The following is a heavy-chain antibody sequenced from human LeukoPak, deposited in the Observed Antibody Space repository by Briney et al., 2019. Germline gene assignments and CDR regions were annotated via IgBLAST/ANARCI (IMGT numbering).Heavy chain of an antibody. CDR1: GFSFSTYW. J-gene: IGHJ4*02. CDR2: INDDGTGT. Sequence: PGGSLRLSCAASGFSFSTYWMHWVRQAPGKGLVWVSRINDDGTGTTYADSVKGRFTISRDNAKNSLHLQMNSLRAGDTAVYYCARAPRYCSSTSCPLDYWGQGTLVTVSS. V-gene: IGHV3-74*01. D-gene: IGHD2-2*01. CDR3: ARAPRYCSSTSCPLDY.